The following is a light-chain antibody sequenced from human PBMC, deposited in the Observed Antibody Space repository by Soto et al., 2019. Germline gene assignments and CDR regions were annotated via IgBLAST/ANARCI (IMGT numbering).Light chain of an antibody. V-gene: IGLV2-23*01. CDR1: SSEVGSYNL. CDR2: EGT. CDR3: SSYAGDSTLV. Sequence: QSALTQPASLSGSPGQSITISCTGTSSEVGSYNLVSWYQQHPDKAPKLMIYEGTKRPSGVSNRFAGSKSGNTASLTISGLQAEDEADYYCSSYAGDSTLVFGGGTKLTVL. J-gene: IGLJ2*01.